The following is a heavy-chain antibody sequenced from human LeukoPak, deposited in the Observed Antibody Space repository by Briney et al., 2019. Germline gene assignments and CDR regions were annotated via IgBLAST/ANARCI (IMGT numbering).Heavy chain of an antibody. J-gene: IGHJ4*02. CDR3: ARGGRYCSGGSCYLIDY. CDR2: VYYSGST. Sequence: PSETLSLTCTVSGVSINSSFWIWLRQPPGKGPELIGYVYYSGSTRYNPSLKSRLTISVDTSKNHFSLKLSSVTAADTAVYYCARGGRYCSGGSCYLIDYWGQGTLVTVS. V-gene: IGHV4-59*01. CDR1: GVSINSSF. D-gene: IGHD2-15*01.